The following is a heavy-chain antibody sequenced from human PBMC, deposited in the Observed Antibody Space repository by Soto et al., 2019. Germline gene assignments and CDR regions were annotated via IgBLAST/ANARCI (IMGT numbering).Heavy chain of an antibody. Sequence: ASVKVSCKASGYTFSGYYIHWLRQAPGQGLEWMGWINPNSGGTDYAQKFQGRVTVTRDTPTSTAYMELSRLTSDDTAVYYCARSLTEGYCTITGCYTRPLYGMDVWGQGTTVTVSS. D-gene: IGHD2-2*02. V-gene: IGHV1-2*02. CDR1: GYTFSGYY. CDR3: ARSLTEGYCTITGCYTRPLYGMDV. CDR2: INPNSGGT. J-gene: IGHJ6*02.